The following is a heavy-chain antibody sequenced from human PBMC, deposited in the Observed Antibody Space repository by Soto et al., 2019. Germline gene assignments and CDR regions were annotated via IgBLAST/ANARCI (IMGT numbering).Heavy chain of an antibody. CDR1: GGSIGSGDYY. CDR3: ARGWSMTTVVTPWFDP. Sequence: PSETLSLTCTDSGGSIGSGDYYWSWIRQPPGKGLEWIGYIYYSGSTYYNPSLKSRVTISVDTSKNQFSLKLSSVTAADTAVYYCARGWSMTTVVTPWFDPWGQGTLVTVSS. V-gene: IGHV4-30-4*01. J-gene: IGHJ5*02. D-gene: IGHD4-17*01. CDR2: IYYSGST.